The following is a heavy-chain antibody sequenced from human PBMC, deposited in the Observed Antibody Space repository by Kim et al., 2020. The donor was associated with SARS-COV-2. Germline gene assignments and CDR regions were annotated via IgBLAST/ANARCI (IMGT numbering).Heavy chain of an antibody. CDR1: GFTFSDYY. J-gene: IGHJ6*02. CDR2: ISSSSSYT. D-gene: IGHD3-16*02. V-gene: IGHV3-11*05. CDR3: ARVGYDYVWGSYREYYYYYGMDV. Sequence: GGSLRLSCSASGFTFSDYYMSWIRQAPGKVLEWVSYISSSSSYTNYADSVKGRFTISRDNAKNSLYLQMNSLRAEDTAVYYCARVGYDYVWGSYREYYYYYGMDVWGQGTTVTVSS.